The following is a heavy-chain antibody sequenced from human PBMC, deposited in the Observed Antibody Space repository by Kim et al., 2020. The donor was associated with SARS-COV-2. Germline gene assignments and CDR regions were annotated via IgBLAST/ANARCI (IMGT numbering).Heavy chain of an antibody. Sequence: PSLNSRDTISVETTKNQCSLKLSSMTAADTAVYYCARTRDGHGSTWYFDLWGRGTLVTVSS. V-gene: IGHV4-59*01. D-gene: IGHD6-25*01. CDR3: ARTRDGHGSTWYFDL. J-gene: IGHJ2*01.